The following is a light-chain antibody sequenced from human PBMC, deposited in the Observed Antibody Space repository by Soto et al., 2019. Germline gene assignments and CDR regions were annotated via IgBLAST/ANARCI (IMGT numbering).Light chain of an antibody. CDR2: GAS. J-gene: IGKJ3*01. Sequence: EIVLTQSPGTLSLSPGERATLSCRASQRVSSAYLAWYQQKPGQAPRLLMYGASNRATGTPDRFSGSGSGTGFTLNNSRLEPEDLAVEYLQPYENWGTFGPGTKVDIK. V-gene: IGKV3-20*01. CDR1: QRVSSAY. CDR3: QPYENWGT.